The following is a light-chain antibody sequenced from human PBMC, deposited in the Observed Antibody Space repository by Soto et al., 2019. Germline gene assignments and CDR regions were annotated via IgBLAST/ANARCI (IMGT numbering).Light chain of an antibody. V-gene: IGKV1-39*01. CDR3: QQYGHSLWT. Sequence: DIQVTQSPSTLSASVGDRVTITCRASQGISTYLNWYQQKPGKAPKVLIYAASSLQSGVPSRFSGSGSGTDFTLTISRLEPEDYAVYYCQQYGHSLWTFGQGTKVDIK. CDR2: AAS. J-gene: IGKJ1*01. CDR1: QGISTY.